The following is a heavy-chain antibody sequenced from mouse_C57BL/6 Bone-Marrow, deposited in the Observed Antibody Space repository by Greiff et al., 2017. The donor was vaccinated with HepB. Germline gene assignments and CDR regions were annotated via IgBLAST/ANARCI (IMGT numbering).Heavy chain of an antibody. J-gene: IGHJ2*01. CDR3: ARWGDSSGYDYFDY. V-gene: IGHV1-63*01. CDR2: IYPGGGYT. Sequence: VQLQESGAELVRPGTSVKMSCKASGYTFTNYWIGWAKQRPGHGLEWIGDIYPGGGYTNYSEKFKGKATLTADKSSSTAYMQFSSLTSEDSAIYYCARWGDSSGYDYFDYWGQGTTLTVSS. D-gene: IGHD3-2*02. CDR1: GYTFTNYW.